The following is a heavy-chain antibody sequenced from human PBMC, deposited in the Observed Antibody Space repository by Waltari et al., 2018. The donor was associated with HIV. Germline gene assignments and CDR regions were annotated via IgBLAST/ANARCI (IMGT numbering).Heavy chain of an antibody. CDR2: IKSESHGWTT. CDR3: STMGGFPSFDY. J-gene: IGHJ4*02. D-gene: IGHD3-16*01. CDR1: GFTFTISW. Sequence: EVQLVESGGGLVKTGGSLPLSCAASGFTFTISWMSWDRQATGEGLEWVGRIKSESHGWTTDFAAPVKGRFTISRDDSKNTVSLQMNSLKTEDTAVYFCSTMGGFPSFDYWGQGTLVTVSS. V-gene: IGHV3-15*01.